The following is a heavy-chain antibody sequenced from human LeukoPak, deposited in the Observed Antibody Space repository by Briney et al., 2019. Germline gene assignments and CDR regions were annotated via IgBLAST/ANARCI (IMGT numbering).Heavy chain of an antibody. D-gene: IGHD2-2*01. CDR1: GFTFSSYS. CDR3: ARVPATDYYYYYYMDV. Sequence: GGSLRLSCAASGFTFSSYSMNWVRQAPGKGLEWVSYISSSSSTIYYADSVKGRLTISRDNAKNSLYLQMNSLRAEDTAVYYCARVPATDYYYYYYMDVWGKGTTVTVSS. V-gene: IGHV3-48*04. J-gene: IGHJ6*03. CDR2: ISSSSSTI.